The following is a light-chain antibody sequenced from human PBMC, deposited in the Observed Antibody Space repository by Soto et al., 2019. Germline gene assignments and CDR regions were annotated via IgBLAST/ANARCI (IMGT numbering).Light chain of an antibody. V-gene: IGKV2-28*01. J-gene: IGKJ1*01. Sequence: DIVMTQSPLSLPVTPGEPASISCRSSQSLLHNNGYNYLDWYLQKPGQSPQLLIYLGSNRASGVPDRFSGSGSGTDFTLKISRVEAEDVGVYYCMQALQSPPTFGQGTKVDIK. CDR2: LGS. CDR3: MQALQSPPT. CDR1: QSLLHNNGYNY.